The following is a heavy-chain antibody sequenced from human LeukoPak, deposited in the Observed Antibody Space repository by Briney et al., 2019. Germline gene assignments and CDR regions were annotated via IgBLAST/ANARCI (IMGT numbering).Heavy chain of an antibody. CDR1: GGSISSGGYY. D-gene: IGHD4-17*01. J-gene: IGHJ3*02. V-gene: IGHV4-31*03. Sequence: SQTLSLTCTVSGGSISSGGYYWSWIRQHPGKGLEWIGYIYYSGSTYYNPSLKSRVTISVDTSKNQFSLKLSSVTAADTAVYYCARSDYGDYLPDAFDIWGQETMVTVSS. CDR3: ARSDYGDYLPDAFDI. CDR2: IYYSGST.